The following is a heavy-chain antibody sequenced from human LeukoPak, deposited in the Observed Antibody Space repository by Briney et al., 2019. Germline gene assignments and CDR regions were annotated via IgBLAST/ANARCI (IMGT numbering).Heavy chain of an antibody. V-gene: IGHV3-23*01. D-gene: IGHD6-19*01. CDR2: ISGSGGST. CDR1: GFTFSSYA. CDR3: AAYSSGWKWFDP. J-gene: IGHJ5*02. Sequence: PGGSLRLSCAASGFTFSSYAMSWVRQAPGKGLEWVSAISGSGGSTYYADSVKGRFTISRDNSKNTLYLQMNSLRAEDTAVYYCAAYSSGWKWFDPWGQGTLVTVSS.